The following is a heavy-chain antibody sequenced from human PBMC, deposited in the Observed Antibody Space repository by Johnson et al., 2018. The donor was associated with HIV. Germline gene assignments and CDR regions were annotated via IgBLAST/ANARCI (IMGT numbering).Heavy chain of an antibody. J-gene: IGHJ3*02. V-gene: IGHV3-7*01. CDR2: INRDGSDK. D-gene: IGHD2-8*02. CDR3: GRESTGAGTAVDI. CDR1: GFTFRSYW. Sequence: VQLVESGGGLVQPGGSLRLSCAASGFTFRSYWMSWVRQAPGKGLEWVANINRDGSDKYYVDSVKGRFTISRDNAQDSLYLQMNSLRVDDTAVYYCGRESTGAGTAVDIWGQGTMVTVSS.